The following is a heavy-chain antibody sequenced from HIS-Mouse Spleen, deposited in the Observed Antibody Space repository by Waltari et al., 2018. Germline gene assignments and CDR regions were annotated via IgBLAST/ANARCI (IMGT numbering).Heavy chain of an antibody. Sequence: QVTLRESGPALVKPTQTLTLTCTFSGFSFITSGLCVSWIRQPPGKALEWLARIDWDDDKYYSTSLKTRLTISKDTSKNQVVLTMTNMDPVDTATYYCARIAEGYSSGWYAFDYWGQGTLVTVSS. V-gene: IGHV2-70*15. D-gene: IGHD6-19*01. CDR2: IDWDDDK. CDR1: GFSFITSGLC. J-gene: IGHJ4*02. CDR3: ARIAEGYSSGWYAFDY.